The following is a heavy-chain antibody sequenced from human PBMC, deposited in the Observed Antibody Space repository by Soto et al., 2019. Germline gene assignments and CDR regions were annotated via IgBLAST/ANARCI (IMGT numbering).Heavy chain of an antibody. Sequence: QVQLVESGGGVVQPGRSLRLSCAASGFTFSSYGMHWVRQAPGKGLEWVAVISYDGSNKYYADSVKGRFTISRDNSKNTLYLQMNSLRAEDTAVYYCAKDRNGEYYDYWGQGTLVTVSS. V-gene: IGHV3-30*18. CDR1: GFTFSSYG. D-gene: IGHD4-17*01. CDR2: ISYDGSNK. J-gene: IGHJ4*02. CDR3: AKDRNGEYYDY.